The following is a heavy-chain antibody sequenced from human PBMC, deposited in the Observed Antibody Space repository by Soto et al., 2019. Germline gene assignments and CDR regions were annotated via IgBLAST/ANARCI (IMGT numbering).Heavy chain of an antibody. V-gene: IGHV3-23*01. Sequence: GGSLRLSCAASGFTFSSYAMSWVRQAPGKGLEWVSGISDGGGGTYYADSVKGRFTISRDNSKNTVFLQMNSLRADDTAVYYCAGVMITFGGVINYSFDYWGQGTLVTVSS. D-gene: IGHD3-16*02. CDR2: ISDGGGGT. J-gene: IGHJ4*02. CDR3: AGVMITFGGVINYSFDY. CDR1: GFTFSSYA.